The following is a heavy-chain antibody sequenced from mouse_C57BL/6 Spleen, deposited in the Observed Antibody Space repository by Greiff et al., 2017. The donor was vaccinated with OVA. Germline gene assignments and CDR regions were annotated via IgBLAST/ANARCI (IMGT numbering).Heavy chain of an antibody. CDR2: IYPSDSET. CDR1: GYTFTSYW. D-gene: IGHD3-3*01. V-gene: IGHV1-61*01. J-gene: IGHJ2*01. Sequence: QVQLQQPGAELVRPGSSVKLSCKASGYTFTSYWMDWVKQRPGQGLEWIGNIYPSDSETHYNQKFKDKATLTVDKSSSTAYMQLSSLTSEDSAVYYCARGDWNFDYWGQGTTLTVSS. CDR3: ARGDWNFDY.